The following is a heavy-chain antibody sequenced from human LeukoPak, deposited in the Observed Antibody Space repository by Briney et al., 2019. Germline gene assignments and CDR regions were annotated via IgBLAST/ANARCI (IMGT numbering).Heavy chain of an antibody. CDR1: GGSISSSSYY. D-gene: IGHD2-2*01. CDR2: IYYSGST. CDR3: ARRRGYCSSTSCYRWFDP. V-gene: IGHV4-39*01. Sequence: SETLSLTCTVSGGSISSSSYYWGWIRQPPGKGLGWIRSIYYSGSTYYNPSLKSRVTISVDTSKNQFSLKLSSVTAADTAVYYCARRRGYCSSTSCYRWFDPWGQGTLVTVSS. J-gene: IGHJ5*02.